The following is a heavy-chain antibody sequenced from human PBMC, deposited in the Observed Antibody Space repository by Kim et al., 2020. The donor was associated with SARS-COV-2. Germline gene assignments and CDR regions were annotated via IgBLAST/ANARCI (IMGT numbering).Heavy chain of an antibody. CDR3: AKDRVGVVTNFAY. CDR2: ISGSGGST. J-gene: IGHJ4*02. Sequence: GGSLRLSCAASGFTFSSYAMSWVRQAPGKGLEWVSTISGSGGSTYYADSVKGRFTISRDNSKNTLYLQMNSLRAEDTAVYYCAKDRVGVVTNFAYLGQGTLVTVSS. V-gene: IGHV3-23*01. D-gene: IGHD3-3*01. CDR1: GFTFSSYA.